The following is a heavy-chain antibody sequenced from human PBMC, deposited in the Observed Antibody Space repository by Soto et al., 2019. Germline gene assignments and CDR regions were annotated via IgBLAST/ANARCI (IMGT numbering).Heavy chain of an antibody. CDR3: ARDGGTYFDY. CDR2: LDNDGTNT. CDR1: VFTFSTYW. J-gene: IGHJ4*02. Sequence: PWWSLRLSCSASVFTFSTYWMHWVRQAPGKGLVWVSRLDNDGTNTRYADSVKGRFTVSRDNGKNTVYLQMDSLRAEDTAVYYCARDGGTYFDYWGQGTLVTVSS. D-gene: IGHD3-16*01. V-gene: IGHV3-74*01.